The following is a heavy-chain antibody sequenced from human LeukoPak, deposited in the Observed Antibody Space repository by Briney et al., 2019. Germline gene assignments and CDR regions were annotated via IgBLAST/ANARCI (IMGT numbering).Heavy chain of an antibody. CDR3: AKDQTVAIINWFDP. D-gene: IGHD5-12*01. CDR2: ISGGGDTT. CDR1: GFTFSSYA. V-gene: IGHV3-23*01. Sequence: PGGSLRLSCAASGFTFSSYAMSWVRQAPGKGLEWVSGISGGGDTTYYADSVRGRFTVSRDRSKNTLYLQMNSLRAEDTAVYYCAKDQTVAIINWFDPWGQGTLVTVSS. J-gene: IGHJ5*02.